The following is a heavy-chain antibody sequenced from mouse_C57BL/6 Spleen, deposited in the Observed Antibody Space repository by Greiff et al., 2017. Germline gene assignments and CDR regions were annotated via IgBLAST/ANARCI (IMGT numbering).Heavy chain of an antibody. CDR1: GFTFSDSG. CDR3: ARGGELRNWYFDV. Sequence: EVQLVESGGGLVKPGGSLKLSCAASGFTFSDSGMHWVRQAPEKGLEWVAYISSGSSTIYYADKVKGRFTISRDNAKNTLFLQMTSLRSEDTAMYYCARGGELRNWYFDVWGTGTTVTVSS. CDR2: ISSGSSTI. V-gene: IGHV5-17*01. J-gene: IGHJ1*03. D-gene: IGHD1-1*01.